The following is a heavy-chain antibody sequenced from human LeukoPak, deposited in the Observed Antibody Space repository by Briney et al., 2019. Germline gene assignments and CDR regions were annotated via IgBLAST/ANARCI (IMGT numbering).Heavy chain of an antibody. Sequence: GGSLRLSCAASGFTFSSYAMTWVRQAPGKGLEWVSTTTGSGGYTYYADSVKGRFTISRDNSKNTPFLRMNSLRAEDTAVYFCAKQSLYDSSGHFHYWGQGTLVTVSS. D-gene: IGHD3-22*01. CDR2: TTGSGGYT. V-gene: IGHV3-23*01. CDR1: GFTFSSYA. J-gene: IGHJ4*02. CDR3: AKQSLYDSSGHFHY.